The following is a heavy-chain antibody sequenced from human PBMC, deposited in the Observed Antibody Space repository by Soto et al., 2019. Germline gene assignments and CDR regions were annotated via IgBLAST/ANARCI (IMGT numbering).Heavy chain of an antibody. J-gene: IGHJ3*02. CDR2: IIPIFGTA. CDR3: ARERGNIVVVTGDAFDI. Sequence: QVQLVQSGAEVKKPGSSVKVSCKASGGTFSSYAISWVRQAPGQGLEWMGGIIPIFGTANYAQKFQGRVTITADESTSTAYMELSSLRSEDTAVYYCARERGNIVVVTGDAFDIWGQGTMVTVSS. V-gene: IGHV1-69*01. CDR1: GGTFSSYA. D-gene: IGHD2-21*02.